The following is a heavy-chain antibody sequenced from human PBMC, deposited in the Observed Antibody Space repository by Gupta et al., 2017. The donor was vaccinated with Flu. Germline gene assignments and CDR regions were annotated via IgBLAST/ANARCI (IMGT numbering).Heavy chain of an antibody. Sequence: QVQLRESGPGLVKPSETLSLTCAVSRFPISSYYWGWIRQPPGKGLEWIGSVFHDGNTYYNPSLNGRVTISIDTSKNQFSLKVTSVTAADTAVYYCARSYQARHYFDYWGQGTLVTVSS. V-gene: IGHV4-38-2*01. J-gene: IGHJ4*02. CDR2: VFHDGNT. CDR3: ARSYQARHYFDY. CDR1: RFPISSYY.